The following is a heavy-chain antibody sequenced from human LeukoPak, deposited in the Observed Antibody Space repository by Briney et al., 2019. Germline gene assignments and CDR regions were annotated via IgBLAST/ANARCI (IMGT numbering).Heavy chain of an antibody. CDR3: ALTATANDAFDI. V-gene: IGHV1-69*01. D-gene: IGHD4-11*01. Sequence: SVKVSCKASGGTFSSYAISWVRQAPGQGLEWMGGIIPIFGTANYAQKFQGRVAITADESTSTAYMELSSLRSEDTAVYYCALTATANDAFDIWGQGTMVTVSS. J-gene: IGHJ3*02. CDR1: GGTFSSYA. CDR2: IIPIFGTA.